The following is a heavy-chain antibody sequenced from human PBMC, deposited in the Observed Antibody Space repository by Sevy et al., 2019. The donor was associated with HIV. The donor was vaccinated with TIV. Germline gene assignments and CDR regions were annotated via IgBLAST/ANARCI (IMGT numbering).Heavy chain of an antibody. J-gene: IGHJ4*02. CDR2: ISYDGSNK. V-gene: IGHV3-30-3*01. D-gene: IGHD3-10*01. CDR1: GFTFSSYA. Sequence: GSLRLSCAASGFTFSSYAMHWVRQAPGKGLEWVAVISYDGSNKYYADSVKGRFTISRDNSKNTLYLQMNSLRAEDTAVYYCARDHYGPFDYWGQGTLVTVSS. CDR3: ARDHYGPFDY.